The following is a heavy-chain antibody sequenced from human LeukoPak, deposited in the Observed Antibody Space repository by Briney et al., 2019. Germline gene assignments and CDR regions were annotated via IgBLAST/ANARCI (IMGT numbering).Heavy chain of an antibody. J-gene: IGHJ5*02. D-gene: IGHD3-16*01. Sequence: GGSLRLSCAASGFTFTTFWMNWVPKVPGKGLVWVSLINRDGRTTTYADSVKGRFTISRDNAKNTVYLQMNSLGGEDTAVYYCARDLRGSPDRWGQGTLVTVSS. CDR1: GFTFTTFW. CDR2: INRDGRTT. V-gene: IGHV3-74*01. CDR3: ARDLRGSPDR.